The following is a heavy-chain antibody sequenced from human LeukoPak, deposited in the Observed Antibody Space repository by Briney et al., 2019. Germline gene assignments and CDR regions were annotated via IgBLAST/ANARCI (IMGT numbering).Heavy chain of an antibody. CDR2: INYSGST. CDR1: GDSISNYY. CDR3: ARGPLILRSFDY. D-gene: IGHD4-17*01. J-gene: IGHJ4*02. Sequence: PSETLSLTCTVSGDSISNYYWSWIRQPPGKGLEWIGYINYSGSTTNNPSLKSQVTISVDTSKNQFSLRLSSVTAADTAVYYCARGPLILRSFDYWGQGILVTVSS. V-gene: IGHV4-59*01.